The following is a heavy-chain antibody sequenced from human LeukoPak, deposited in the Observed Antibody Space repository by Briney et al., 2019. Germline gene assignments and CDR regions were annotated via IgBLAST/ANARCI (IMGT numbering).Heavy chain of an antibody. CDR3: AARTLGSSWYD. J-gene: IGHJ4*02. CDR2: IYPDDSDT. D-gene: IGHD6-13*01. Sequence: GESLKISCKGSGYNFAGHWIGWVRQMPGKGLEWMGIIYPDDSDTRYSPSFQGQVIISADKSISTAYLQWSSLKASDTAMYYCAARTLGSSWYDWGQGTLVTVSS. CDR1: GYNFAGHW. V-gene: IGHV5-51*01.